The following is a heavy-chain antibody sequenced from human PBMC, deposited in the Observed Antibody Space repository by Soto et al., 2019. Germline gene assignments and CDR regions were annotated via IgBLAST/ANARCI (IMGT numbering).Heavy chain of an antibody. CDR3: ARAKDFWSGYVYGMAV. V-gene: IGHV4-31*03. J-gene: IGHJ6*02. Sequence: PSETLSLTCTVSGGSISSGGYYWSWIRQHPGKGLEWIGYIYYSGSTYYNPSLKSRVTISVDTSKNQFSLKLSSVTAADTAVYYCARAKDFWSGYVYGMAVWGQGTTVTVSS. CDR1: GGSISSGGYY. CDR2: IYYSGST. D-gene: IGHD3-3*01.